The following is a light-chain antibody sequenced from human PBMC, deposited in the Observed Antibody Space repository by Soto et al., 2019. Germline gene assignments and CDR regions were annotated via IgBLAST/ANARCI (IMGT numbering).Light chain of an antibody. V-gene: IGKV3D-20*02. J-gene: IGKJ3*01. CDR2: GAS. CDR3: QQRSNT. Sequence: IVLTQSPGTLSLSPWERATLSCRTSQSVSNNYLAWYQQKPGQAPRLLIYGASTRATGIPARFSGSGSGTDFTLTISSLEPEDFAVYYCQQRSNTFGPGTKVDIK. CDR1: QSVSNNY.